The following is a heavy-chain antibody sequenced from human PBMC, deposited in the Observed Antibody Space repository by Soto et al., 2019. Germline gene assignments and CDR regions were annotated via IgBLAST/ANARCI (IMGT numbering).Heavy chain of an antibody. CDR2: IYYSGST. J-gene: IGHJ4*02. CDR3: ARRGDTAMVSYD. CDR1: GGSVSSGSYY. V-gene: IGHV4-61*01. Sequence: QVQLQESGPGLVKPSETLSLTCTVSGGSVSSGSYYWSWIRQPPGKGLEWIGYIYYSGSTNYNPSLKSRVTISVDTSKNQFSLKLSSVTAADTAVYYCARRGDTAMVSYDWGQGTLVTVSS. D-gene: IGHD5-18*01.